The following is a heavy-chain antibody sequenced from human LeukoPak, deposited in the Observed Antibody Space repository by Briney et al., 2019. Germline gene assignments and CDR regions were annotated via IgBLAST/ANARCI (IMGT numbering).Heavy chain of an antibody. D-gene: IGHD1-26*01. J-gene: IGHJ6*03. CDR3: AKAWSGSYYYYYYYYMDV. V-gene: IGHV3-23*01. CDR2: ISGSGGST. Sequence: GGSLRLSCAASGFTFSSYEMNWVRQAPGKGLEWVSAISGSGGSTYYADSVKGRFTISRDNSKNTLYLQMNSLRAEDTAVYYCAKAWSGSYYYYYYYYMDVWGKGTTVTVSS. CDR1: GFTFSSYE.